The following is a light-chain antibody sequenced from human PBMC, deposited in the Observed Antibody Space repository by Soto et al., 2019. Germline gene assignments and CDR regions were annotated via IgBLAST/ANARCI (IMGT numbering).Light chain of an antibody. CDR1: SSDIGRYNL. J-gene: IGLJ2*01. V-gene: IGLV2-23*02. Sequence: QSVLAQPASVSGSPGQSITISCTGTSSDIGRYNLVSWYQQYPGEAPKLVIYDVTKRPSGVSDRFSASKSGNTASLTIPGLQAEDEADYYCCSHAGRGSVLFGGGTKVTVL. CDR2: DVT. CDR3: CSHAGRGSVL.